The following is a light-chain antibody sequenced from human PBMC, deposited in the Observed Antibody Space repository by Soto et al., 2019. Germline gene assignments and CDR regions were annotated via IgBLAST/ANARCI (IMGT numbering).Light chain of an antibody. CDR2: VNSDGSH. Sequence: QLVLTQSPSASASLGASVKLTCTLSSGHSNYAIAWHLQQPEKGPRYLMRVNSDGSHIKGDRIPDRFSGSSSGAERYLTISSLQSEDEADYYCQTWASGIVIFGGGTKVTVL. CDR3: QTWASGIVI. J-gene: IGLJ2*01. CDR1: SGHSNYA. V-gene: IGLV4-69*01.